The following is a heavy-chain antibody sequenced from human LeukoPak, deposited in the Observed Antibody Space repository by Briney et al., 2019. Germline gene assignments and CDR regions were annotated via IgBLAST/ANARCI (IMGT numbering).Heavy chain of an antibody. CDR2: ISSGGSTI. J-gene: IGHJ4*02. V-gene: IGHV3-48*02. Sequence: GGSLRLSCAASGFTFSSYSMNWVRQALGKGLEWVAYISSGGSTIYYADSVRGRFTISRDSARNSLYLQMNSLRDEDTAVYYCARDETGVGSGGIDFWGQGTLVTVSS. D-gene: IGHD2-8*02. CDR3: ARDETGVGSGGIDF. CDR1: GFTFSSYS.